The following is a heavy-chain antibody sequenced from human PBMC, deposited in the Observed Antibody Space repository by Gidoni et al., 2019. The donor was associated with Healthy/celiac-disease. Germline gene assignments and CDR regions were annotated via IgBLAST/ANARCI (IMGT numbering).Heavy chain of an antibody. V-gene: IGHV3-33*01. J-gene: IGHJ5*02. D-gene: IGHD1-7*01. Sequence: QVQLVESGGGVVQPGRSLRLSCAASGFTFSSYGMHWVRRAPGKGLEWVAVIWYDGSNKYYADSVKGRFTISRDNSKNTLYLQMNSLRAEDTAVYYCAREGLELLWFDPWGQGTLVTVSS. CDR3: AREGLELLWFDP. CDR2: IWYDGSNK. CDR1: GFTFSSYG.